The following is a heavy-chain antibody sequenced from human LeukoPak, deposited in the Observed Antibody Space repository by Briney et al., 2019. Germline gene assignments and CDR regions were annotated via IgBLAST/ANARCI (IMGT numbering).Heavy chain of an antibody. CDR2: ISSSGSTI. D-gene: IGHD3-3*01. J-gene: IGHJ6*02. CDR3: AREDGTTIFGVVINYYYYGMDV. Sequence: PGGSLRLSCAASGFTFSDYYMSWIRQAPGKGLEWVSYISSSGSTIYYADSVKGRFTISRDNAKNSLYLQMNSLRAEDTAVYYCAREDGTTIFGVVINYYYYGMDVWGQGTTATVSS. CDR1: GFTFSDYY. V-gene: IGHV3-11*01.